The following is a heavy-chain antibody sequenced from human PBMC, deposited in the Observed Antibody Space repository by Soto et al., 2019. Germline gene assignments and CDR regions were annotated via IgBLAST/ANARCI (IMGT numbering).Heavy chain of an antibody. Sequence: GGSLRLSCAASGFTFSSYEMNWVRQAPGKGLEWVAYISSSGSTIYYADSVKGRFTISRDNAKNSLYLQMNSLRAEDTAVYYCARWGSSRGEGDYWGQGTLVTVSS. CDR3: ARWGSSRGEGDY. CDR2: ISSSGSTI. J-gene: IGHJ4*02. D-gene: IGHD6-6*01. CDR1: GFTFSSYE. V-gene: IGHV3-48*03.